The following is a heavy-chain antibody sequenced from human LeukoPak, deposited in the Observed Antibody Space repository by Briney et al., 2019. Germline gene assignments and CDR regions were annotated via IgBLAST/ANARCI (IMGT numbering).Heavy chain of an antibody. CDR2: ISAYNGNT. CDR1: GYTFTSYG. Sequence: GASVKVSCKASGYTFTSYGISWVRQAPGQGLEWMGWISAYNGNTNYAQKLQGGVTMTTDTSTSTAYMELRSLRSDDTAVYYCASLPYDSSGYYYLDYWGQGTLVTVSS. CDR3: ASLPYDSSGYYYLDY. V-gene: IGHV1-18*01. D-gene: IGHD3-22*01. J-gene: IGHJ4*02.